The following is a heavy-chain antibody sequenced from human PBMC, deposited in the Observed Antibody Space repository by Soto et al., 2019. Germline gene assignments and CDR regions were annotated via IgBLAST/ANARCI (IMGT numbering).Heavy chain of an antibody. Sequence: SETLSLTCTVSGGSISSGGYYWSWIRQHPGKGLEWIGYIYYSGSTYYNPSLKSRVTISVDTSKNQFSLKLSSVTAADTAVYYCAREQSSSSFDPWGQGTLVTVSS. CDR2: IYYSGST. D-gene: IGHD6-6*01. V-gene: IGHV4-31*03. CDR1: GGSISSGGYY. CDR3: AREQSSSSFDP. J-gene: IGHJ5*02.